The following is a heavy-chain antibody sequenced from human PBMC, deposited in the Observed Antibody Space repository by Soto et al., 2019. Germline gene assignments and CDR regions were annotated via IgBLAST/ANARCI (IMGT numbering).Heavy chain of an antibody. CDR1: GFTFSNYA. V-gene: IGHV3-30*04. CDR2: ISYNGGNR. Sequence: QVQLVESGGGVVQPGRSLRLSCAASGFTFSNYAMHWVRQAPGKGLECVAVISYNGGNRFYRDYVKGRFTISRDNSKNTVHLQIDSLRYEDAAVYYCARGEREDTAVVIGVRPGEYGVDGWGQGTTVTVSS. CDR3: ARGEREDTAVVIGVRPGEYGVDG. D-gene: IGHD2-15*01. J-gene: IGHJ6*02.